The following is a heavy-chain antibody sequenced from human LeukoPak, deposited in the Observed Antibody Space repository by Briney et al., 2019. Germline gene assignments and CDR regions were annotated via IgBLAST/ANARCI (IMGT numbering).Heavy chain of an antibody. CDR2: IWYDGSNK. CDR3: ARERLSYSSSYYFDY. CDR1: GFTFSSYG. D-gene: IGHD6-6*01. Sequence: PGGSLRLSCAASGFTFSSYGMHWVRQAPGKGLEWVAVIWYDGSNKYYADSVKGRFTISRDNSKNTLYLQMNSLRAEDTAVYYCARERLSYSSSYYFDYWGQGTLVTVSS. J-gene: IGHJ4*02. V-gene: IGHV3-33*01.